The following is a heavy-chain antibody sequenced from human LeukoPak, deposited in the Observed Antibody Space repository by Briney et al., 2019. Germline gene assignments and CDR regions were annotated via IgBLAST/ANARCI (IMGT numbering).Heavy chain of an antibody. Sequence: ASVKVSCKASGGTFTGYYMHWVRQAPGQGLEWMGWINPNSGGTNYAQKFQGRVTMTRDTSISTAYMELSRLRSDDTAVYYCARVLSNWNYHDYWGQGTLVTVSS. D-gene: IGHD1-1*01. CDR3: ARVLSNWNYHDY. J-gene: IGHJ4*02. CDR1: GGTFTGYY. CDR2: INPNSGGT. V-gene: IGHV1-2*02.